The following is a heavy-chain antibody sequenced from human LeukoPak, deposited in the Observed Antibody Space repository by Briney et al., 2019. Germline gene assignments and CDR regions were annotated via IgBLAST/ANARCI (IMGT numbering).Heavy chain of an antibody. CDR2: IRYDGSNK. J-gene: IGHJ4*02. D-gene: IGHD6-6*01. CDR3: AKGGVRSSSSVDY. V-gene: IGHV3-30*02. CDR1: GFTFSSYG. Sequence: GGSLRLSCAASGFTFSSYGMHWVRQAPGKGLEWVAFIRYDGSNKYYADSVKGRFTISRDNSKNTLYLQMNSLRAEDTAVYYCAKGGVRSSSSVDYWGQGTLVTVSS.